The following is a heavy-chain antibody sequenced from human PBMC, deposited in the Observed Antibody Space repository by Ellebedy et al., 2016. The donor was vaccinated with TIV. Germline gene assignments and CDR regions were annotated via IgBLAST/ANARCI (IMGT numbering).Heavy chain of an antibody. CDR3: ARREWLGYYDY. Sequence: ASVKVSCKSSGGSFSNYAISWVRQAPGLGLEWMGWINAGNGNTKYSQKFQGRVTITRDTSASTAYMELSSLRSEDTAVYYCARREWLGYYDYWGQGTLVTVSS. CDR2: INAGNGNT. J-gene: IGHJ4*02. D-gene: IGHD6-19*01. V-gene: IGHV1-3*01. CDR1: GGSFSNYA.